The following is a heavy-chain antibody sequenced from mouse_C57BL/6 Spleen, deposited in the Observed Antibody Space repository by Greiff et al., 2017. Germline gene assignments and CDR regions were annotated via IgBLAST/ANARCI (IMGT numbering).Heavy chain of an antibody. CDR1: GYSITSGYY. Sequence: ESGPGLVKPSQSLSLTCSVTGYSITSGYYWNWIRQFPGNKLEWIGYISYDGSNNYNPSLKNLISITRDTSKNQFFLKLNSLTTEDTATCYCARNDGYYFDYWGQGTTLTVSS. V-gene: IGHV3-6*01. CDR2: ISYDGSN. D-gene: IGHD2-3*01. CDR3: ARNDGYYFDY. J-gene: IGHJ2*01.